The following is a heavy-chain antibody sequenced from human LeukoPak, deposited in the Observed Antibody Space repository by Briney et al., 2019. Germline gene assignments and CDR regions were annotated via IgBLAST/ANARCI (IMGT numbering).Heavy chain of an antibody. CDR2: INHSGST. Sequence: SETLSLTCAVYGGSFSGYYWSWIRQPPGKGLEWIGEINHSGSTNYNPSLKSRVTISVDTSKNQFSLKLSSVTAADTAVYYCARGLRTMVPSYPNWFDPWGQGTLVIVSS. V-gene: IGHV4-34*01. CDR1: GGSFSGYY. D-gene: IGHD4/OR15-4a*01. J-gene: IGHJ5*02. CDR3: ARGLRTMVPSYPNWFDP.